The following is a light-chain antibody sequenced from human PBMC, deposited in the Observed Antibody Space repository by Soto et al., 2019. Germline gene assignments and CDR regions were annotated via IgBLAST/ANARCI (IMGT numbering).Light chain of an antibody. J-gene: IGKJ1*01. V-gene: IGKV3-20*01. CDR1: QSVSSY. Sequence: DIVLTQSPATLSLSPGERATLSCRASQSVSSYLAWSKQKPGQAPRLLIYDASSRATGIQNRFSVSGSGTDFTLTISRLEPEEFAVFYCQQYGDSPTFGQGTKVDI. CDR2: DAS. CDR3: QQYGDSPT.